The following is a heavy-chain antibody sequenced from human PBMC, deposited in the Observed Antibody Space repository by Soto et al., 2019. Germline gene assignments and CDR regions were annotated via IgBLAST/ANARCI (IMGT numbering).Heavy chain of an antibody. J-gene: IGHJ6*02. Sequence: GESLKISCKGSGYSFDNYWIGWVRQMPGKGLEWMAIIYPGDSDRRYSPSFQGQVTISADQSISTAYLQWSSLKASDTAIYYCVRYRSRDYYYGMDVWGQGTTVTVSS. V-gene: IGHV5-51*01. CDR1: GYSFDNYW. CDR2: IYPGDSDR. D-gene: IGHD1-26*01. CDR3: VRYRSRDYYYGMDV.